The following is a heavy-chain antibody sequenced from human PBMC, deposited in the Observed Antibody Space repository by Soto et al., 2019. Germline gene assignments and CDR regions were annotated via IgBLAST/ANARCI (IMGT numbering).Heavy chain of an antibody. Sequence: QVHLVQSGAEVKKPGASVKVSCKGSGYAFTTYGITWVRQAPGQGLEWMGWISAHNGNTNYAQKLQGRVTVTRDTSSSTADMELRSLRSADTAVYYCARGRYGDYWGQGALVTVSS. CDR2: ISAHNGNT. V-gene: IGHV1-18*01. CDR3: ARGRYGDY. CDR1: GYAFTTYG. D-gene: IGHD1-1*01. J-gene: IGHJ4*02.